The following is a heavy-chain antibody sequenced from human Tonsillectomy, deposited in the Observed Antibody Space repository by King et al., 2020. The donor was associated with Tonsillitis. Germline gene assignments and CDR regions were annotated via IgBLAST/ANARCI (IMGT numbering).Heavy chain of an antibody. CDR3: TRVWFGELYSPFDY. CDR2: IRNKAYGGTT. V-gene: IGHV3-49*03. J-gene: IGHJ4*02. Sequence: VQLVESGGGLVQPGRSLRLSCTASGFTFGDYAMSWFRQAPGKGLEWVGFIRNKAYGGTTEYAASVKGRFTISRDDSKSIACLQMNSLKTEDTAVYYCTRVWFGELYSPFDYWGQGTLVTVSS. D-gene: IGHD3-10*01. CDR1: GFTFGDYA.